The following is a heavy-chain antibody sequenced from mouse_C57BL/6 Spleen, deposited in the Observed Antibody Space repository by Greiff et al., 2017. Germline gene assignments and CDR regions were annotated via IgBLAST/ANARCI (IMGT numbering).Heavy chain of an antibody. V-gene: IGHV5-9-1*02. Sequence: EVNLVESGEGLVKPGGSLKLSCAASGFTFSSYAMSWVRQTPEKRLEWVAYISSGGDYIYYADTVKGRFTISRDNARNTLYLQMSSLKSEDTAMYYCTRDDYDEFAYWGQGTLVTVSA. D-gene: IGHD2-4*01. CDR2: ISSGGDYI. CDR1: GFTFSSYA. J-gene: IGHJ3*01. CDR3: TRDDYDEFAY.